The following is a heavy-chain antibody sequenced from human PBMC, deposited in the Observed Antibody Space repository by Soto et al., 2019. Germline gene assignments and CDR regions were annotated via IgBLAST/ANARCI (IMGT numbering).Heavy chain of an antibody. V-gene: IGHV1-69*01. CDR1: GGTFSRYS. CDR2: IVPIFRTR. D-gene: IGHD3-22*01. Sequence: QVQLVQSGAEVKKPGSSVKVSCKISGGTFSRYSISWVRQAPGQGLEWMGGIVPIFRTRNYAQKFQDRVTITTDESATTAHMELSNLRSEDTAVYYCARPYEGGYSSNHHYYYALDVWGQGTAVTVSS. J-gene: IGHJ6*02. CDR3: ARPYEGGYSSNHHYYYALDV.